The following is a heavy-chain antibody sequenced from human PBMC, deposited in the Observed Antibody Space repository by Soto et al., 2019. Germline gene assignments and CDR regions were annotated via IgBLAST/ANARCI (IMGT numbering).Heavy chain of an antibody. Sequence: ASETLSLTCTVSCGSIRNNYWSWIRDPPGKGLEWIGYISSSGYTNYNASLKSRITISIDTSKNQFSLKVKSVTAADTAIYYCARAGSTWRYFFDYWGQGSLVTVSS. D-gene: IGHD6-13*01. V-gene: IGHV4-59*01. CDR2: ISSSGYT. J-gene: IGHJ4*02. CDR3: ARAGSTWRYFFDY. CDR1: CGSIRNNY.